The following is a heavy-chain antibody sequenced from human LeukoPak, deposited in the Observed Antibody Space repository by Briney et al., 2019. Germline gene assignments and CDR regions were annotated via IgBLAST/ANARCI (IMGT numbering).Heavy chain of an antibody. V-gene: IGHV4-59*01. J-gene: IGHJ4*02. D-gene: IGHD3-10*01. CDR2: IYYSGST. CDR1: GGSISSSY. CDR3: ARGSAWRWFRELSPGHVDY. Sequence: SETLSLTCTVSGGSISSSYWSWIRQPPGKGLEWIGYIYYSGSTNYNPSLKSRVTISVDTSKNQFSLKLSSVTAADTAVYYCARGSAWRWFRELSPGHVDYWGQGTLVTVSS.